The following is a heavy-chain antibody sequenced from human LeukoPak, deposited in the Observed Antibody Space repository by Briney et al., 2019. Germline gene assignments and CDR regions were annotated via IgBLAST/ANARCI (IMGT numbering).Heavy chain of an antibody. CDR2: IYPRDYDT. D-gene: IGHD2/OR15-2a*01. CDR3: ARHLSTYYYFDY. V-gene: IGHV5-51*01. J-gene: IGHJ4*02. CDR1: RYSFANYW. Sequence: GESLQISCKGSRYSFANYWIAWVRQMPGKGLEWMGIIYPRDYDTRYSPSFQGQVTISADKSISTVYLHLSSMKASDTAMYYCARHLSTYYYFDYWGQGTLVTVSS.